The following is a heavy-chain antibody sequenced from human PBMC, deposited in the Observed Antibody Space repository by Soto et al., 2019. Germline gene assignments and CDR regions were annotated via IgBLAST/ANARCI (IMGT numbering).Heavy chain of an antibody. CDR1: GFTFSSYA. D-gene: IGHD6-19*01. CDR2: ISSSSSYI. Sequence: GGSLRLSCAASGFTFSSYAMSWVRQAPGKGLEWVSSISSSSSYIYYADSVKGRFTISRDNAKNSLYLQMNSLRAEDTAVYYCARAGPPSSGWYNPSDYWGQGTLVTVSS. V-gene: IGHV3-21*01. J-gene: IGHJ4*02. CDR3: ARAGPPSSGWYNPSDY.